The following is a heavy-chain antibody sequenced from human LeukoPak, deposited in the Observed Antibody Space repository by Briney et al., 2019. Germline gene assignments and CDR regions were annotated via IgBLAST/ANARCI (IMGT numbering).Heavy chain of an antibody. V-gene: IGHV4-30-4*01. CDR3: ARASVVVAAYSTWFDP. Sequence: SETLSLTCTVSGGSISSGDYYWSWIRQPPGKGLEWIGYIYYSGSTYYNPSLKSRVTISVDMSKNQFSLNLSSVTAADTAVYYCARASVVVAAYSTWFDPWGQGTLVTASS. CDR1: GGSISSGDYY. CDR2: IYYSGST. D-gene: IGHD2-15*01. J-gene: IGHJ5*02.